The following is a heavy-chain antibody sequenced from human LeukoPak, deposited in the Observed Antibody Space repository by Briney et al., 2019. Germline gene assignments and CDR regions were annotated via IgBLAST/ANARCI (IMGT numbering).Heavy chain of an antibody. Sequence: PGRSLRLSCAASGFTLTDYGMHWVRQAPGKGLEWVSGISGSGDNTLYADSVKGRFTISRDNSKNTLYLEMNSLRAEDTAIYYCAKMKGHPLPKYYMDVWGQGTTVTVSS. CDR3: AKMKGHPLPKYYMDV. J-gene: IGHJ6*01. V-gene: IGHV3-23*01. CDR2: ISGSGDNT. CDR1: GFTLTDYG. D-gene: IGHD1-26*01.